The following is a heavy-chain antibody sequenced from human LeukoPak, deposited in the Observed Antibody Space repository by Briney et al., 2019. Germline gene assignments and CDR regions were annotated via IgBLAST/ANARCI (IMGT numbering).Heavy chain of an antibody. CDR3: ANGRGGAFDI. J-gene: IGHJ3*02. V-gene: IGHV3-48*01. Sequence: GGSLRLSCAASGFAFSSYAMNWVRQAPGKGLEWVSYISSSSSTIYYADSVKGRFTISRDNAKNSLYLQMNSLRAEDTAVYYCANGRGGAFDIWGQGTMVTVSS. CDR1: GFAFSSYA. CDR2: ISSSSSTI. D-gene: IGHD3-10*01.